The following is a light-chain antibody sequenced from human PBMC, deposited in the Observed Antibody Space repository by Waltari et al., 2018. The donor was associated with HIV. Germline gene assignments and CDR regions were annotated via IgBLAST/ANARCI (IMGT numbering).Light chain of an antibody. CDR3: AAWSGSLSGVV. J-gene: IGLJ2*01. CDR1: SSNIGSYY. V-gene: IGLV1-47*01. CDR2: RNN. Sequence: QSVLTQPPSASGTPGQRVTISCSGSSSNIGSYYVYWYQQLPGTAPKLLIYRNNQRPSGGPDRFSGSKSGTSGSLAISGLRSEDEADYFCAAWSGSLSGVVFGGGTKLTVL.